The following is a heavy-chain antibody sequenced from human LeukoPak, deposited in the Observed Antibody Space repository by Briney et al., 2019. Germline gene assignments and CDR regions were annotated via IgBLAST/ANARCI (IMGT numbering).Heavy chain of an antibody. CDR1: GFTFRSYG. Sequence: GRSLRLSCAASGFTFRSYGMHWVRQAPGKGLEWVAVIWYDGSKKNYAESVKGRFTISRDNSKNTLYLQMNNLRAEDTAVYFCARGLGELSLAFDYWGQGTLVTVSS. CDR3: ARGLGELSLAFDY. J-gene: IGHJ4*02. V-gene: IGHV3-33*01. D-gene: IGHD3-16*02. CDR2: IWYDGSKK.